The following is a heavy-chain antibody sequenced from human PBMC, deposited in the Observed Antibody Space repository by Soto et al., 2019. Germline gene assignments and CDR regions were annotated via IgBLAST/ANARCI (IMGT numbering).Heavy chain of an antibody. CDR1: GFTFSSYD. Sequence: PGGSLRLSCAASGFTFSSYDMHWVRQATGKGLEWVSAIGTAGDTYYPGSVKGRFTISRENAKTSLYLQMNSLRAEDTAVYYCVGYSSGYPPVEYWGQGTLVTVSS. J-gene: IGHJ4*02. CDR3: VGYSSGYPPVEY. CDR2: IGTAGDT. V-gene: IGHV3-13*01. D-gene: IGHD3-22*01.